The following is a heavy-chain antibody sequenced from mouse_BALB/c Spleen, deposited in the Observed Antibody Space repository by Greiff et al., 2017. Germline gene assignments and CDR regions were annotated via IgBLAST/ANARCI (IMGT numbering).Heavy chain of an antibody. J-gene: IGHJ4*01. V-gene: IGHV5-4*02. CDR2: ISDGGSYT. CDR1: GFTFSDYY. CDR3: AREKDYDYDDAMDY. Sequence: EVKLMESGGGLVKPGGSLKLSCAASGFTFSDYYMYWVRQTPEKRLEWVATISDGGSYTYYPDSVKGRFTISRDNAKNNLYLQMSSLKSEDTAMYYCAREKDYDYDDAMDYWGQGTSVTVSS. D-gene: IGHD2-4*01.